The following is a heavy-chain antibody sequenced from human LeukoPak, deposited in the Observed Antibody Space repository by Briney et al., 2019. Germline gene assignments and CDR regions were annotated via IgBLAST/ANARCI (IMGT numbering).Heavy chain of an antibody. CDR1: GFTVSSHY. V-gene: IGHV3-66*01. J-gene: IGHJ1*01. Sequence: GGSLRLSCAASGFTVSSHYMSWVRQAPGKGLEWVLVIYSDDSTYSADSLKGRFTISRDISTNTLFLQMNSLRAEDTAVYYCARVYWHDNGEYFQHWGQGTLVTVSS. D-gene: IGHD3-16*01. CDR3: ARVYWHDNGEYFQH. CDR2: IYSDDST.